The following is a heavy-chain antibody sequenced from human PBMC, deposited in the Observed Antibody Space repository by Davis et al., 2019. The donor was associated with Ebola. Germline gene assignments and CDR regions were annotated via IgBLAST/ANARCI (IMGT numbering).Heavy chain of an antibody. J-gene: IGHJ6*04. D-gene: IGHD2-15*01. V-gene: IGHV1-18*01. CDR3: AREWIVVVVAANHYYYYGMDV. CDR2: ISAYNGNT. CDR1: GYTFTSYG. Sequence: ASVKVSCKASGYTFTSYGISWVRQAPGQGLEWMGWISAYNGNTNYAQKLQGRVTMTTDTSTSTAYMELRSLRSDDTAVYYCAREWIVVVVAANHYYYYGMDVWGKGTTVTVSS.